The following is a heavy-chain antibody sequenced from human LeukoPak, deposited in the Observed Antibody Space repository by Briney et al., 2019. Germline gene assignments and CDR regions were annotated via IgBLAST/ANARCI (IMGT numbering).Heavy chain of an antibody. Sequence: PGRSLRLSCAASGFTFSSYGMHWVRQAPGKGLEWVAVIWYDGSNKYYADSVKGRFTISRDNSKNTLYLQMSSLRAEDTAVYYCVKDRSGYDYFDFWGEGPRVTVSS. D-gene: IGHD5-12*01. CDR1: GFTFSSYG. V-gene: IGHV3-33*06. CDR2: IWYDGSNK. CDR3: VKDRSGYDYFDF. J-gene: IGHJ4*02.